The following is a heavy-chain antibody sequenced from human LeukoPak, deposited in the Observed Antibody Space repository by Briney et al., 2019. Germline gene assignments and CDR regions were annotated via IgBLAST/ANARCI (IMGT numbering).Heavy chain of an antibody. Sequence: GESLKISCKGSGYSFTSYWIGWVRQMPGKGLEWMGIIYPGDSDTRYSPSFQGQVTISADKSISTAYLQWSSLKASDTAMYYCARLGIIVGAPDSAFDIWGQGTMVTVSS. CDR3: ARLGIIVGAPDSAFDI. J-gene: IGHJ3*02. D-gene: IGHD1-26*01. CDR1: GYSFTSYW. CDR2: IYPGDSDT. V-gene: IGHV5-51*01.